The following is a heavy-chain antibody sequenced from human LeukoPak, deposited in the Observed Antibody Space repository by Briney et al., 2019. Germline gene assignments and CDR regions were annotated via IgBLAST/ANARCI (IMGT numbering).Heavy chain of an antibody. CDR3: ARHDSFIPY. CDR1: GFTFSDYA. Sequence: GGSLRLSCVASGFTFSDYAMSWVRQAPGKGLEWVSGISDSGGSTYYADSVKGRCTISRDNSKNTVSLQMNNLRSEDTAVYFCARHDSFIPYWGQGTLVTVTS. J-gene: IGHJ4*02. D-gene: IGHD3-16*02. CDR2: ISDSGGST. V-gene: IGHV3-23*01.